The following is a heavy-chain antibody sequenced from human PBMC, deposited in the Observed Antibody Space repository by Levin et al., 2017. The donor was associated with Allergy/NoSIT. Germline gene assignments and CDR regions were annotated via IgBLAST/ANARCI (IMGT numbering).Heavy chain of an antibody. CDR2: IKSKTDGGTT. CDR3: TTGGPPEVGY. CDR1: GFTFSNAW. Sequence: GESLKISCAASGFTFSNAWMSWVRQAPGKGLEWVGRIKSKTDGGTTDYAAPVKGRFTISSDDSKNTLYLQMNSLKTEDTAVYYCTTGGPPEVGYWGQGTLVTVSS. V-gene: IGHV3-15*01. D-gene: IGHD2-15*01. J-gene: IGHJ4*02.